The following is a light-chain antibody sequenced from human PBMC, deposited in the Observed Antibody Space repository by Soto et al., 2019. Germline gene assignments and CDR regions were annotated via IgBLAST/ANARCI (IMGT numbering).Light chain of an antibody. CDR2: AAS. CDR3: QHSYTTPIT. CDR1: QNIANY. J-gene: IGKJ5*01. Sequence: DIQMTQSPSSLSASVGDRVTITCRASQNIANYLNWYQQKPGKAPNLLIYAASSLQSGVPSRFSGSGSGTDFTLTINSLQPEDFATDYCQHSYTTPITFGQGTRLEIK. V-gene: IGKV1-39*01.